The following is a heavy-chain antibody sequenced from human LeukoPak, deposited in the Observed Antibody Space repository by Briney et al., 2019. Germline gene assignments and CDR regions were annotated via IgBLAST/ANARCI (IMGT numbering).Heavy chain of an antibody. CDR1: GGSISSSNYY. CDR2: IYYSGST. J-gene: IGHJ4*02. D-gene: IGHD4-17*01. V-gene: IGHV4-39*01. CDR3: ARLSYGGNNY. Sequence: SETLSLTCTVPGGSISSSNYYWGWIRQPPGKGLEWMGSIYYSGSTYYNPSLKSRVAISVGTSKNQFSLKLSSVTAADTAVYYCARLSYGGNNYWGQGTLVTVSS.